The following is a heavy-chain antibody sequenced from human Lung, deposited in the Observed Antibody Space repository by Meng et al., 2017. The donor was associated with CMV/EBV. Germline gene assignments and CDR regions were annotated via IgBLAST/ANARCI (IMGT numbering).Heavy chain of an antibody. CDR3: ARDLNYYDSSGNYYVGWLDP. J-gene: IGHJ5*02. D-gene: IGHD3-22*01. Sequence: SQTXSLTXAISGDNVSSNSAAWNWIRQSPSRGLEWLGRTYYRSKWYNDIAPSVKSRITFNPDTSKNQLSLHLTSVTPEDTAVYYCARDLNYYDSSGNYYVGWLDPWGQGTLVTVSS. V-gene: IGHV6-1*01. CDR2: TYYRSKWYN. CDR1: GDNVSSNSAA.